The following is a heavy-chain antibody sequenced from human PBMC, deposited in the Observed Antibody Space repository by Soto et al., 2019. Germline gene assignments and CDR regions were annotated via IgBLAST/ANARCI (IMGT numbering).Heavy chain of an antibody. Sequence: EVQLLESGGGLVQPGGSLRLSCAASGFTFSSYAMSWVRQAPGKGLEWVSAISGSGGSTYYADSVKGRFTISRDNSKNTRYLQMNSLRAEDTAVYYCATGIAARPLYYFDYWGQGTLVTVSS. CDR2: ISGSGGST. J-gene: IGHJ4*02. CDR1: GFTFSSYA. CDR3: ATGIAARPLYYFDY. V-gene: IGHV3-23*01. D-gene: IGHD6-6*01.